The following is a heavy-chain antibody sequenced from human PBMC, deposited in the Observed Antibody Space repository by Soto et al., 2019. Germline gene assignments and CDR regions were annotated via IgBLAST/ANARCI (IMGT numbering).Heavy chain of an antibody. V-gene: IGHV1-18*01. CDR2: MNAYNGDT. J-gene: IGHJ6*02. CDR1: GYTFTSYG. Sequence: QVQLVQSGAEVKKPGASVKVSCKASGYTFTSYGFSWVRQAPGQGLEWMGWMNAYNGDTNYAQNLQGRVTMTTDPSTHTAYMELRSLRSHDTAVYYCARMGDVPYYYYGMDVWGQGTTVTVSS. CDR3: ARMGDVPYYYYGMDV. D-gene: IGHD3-16*01.